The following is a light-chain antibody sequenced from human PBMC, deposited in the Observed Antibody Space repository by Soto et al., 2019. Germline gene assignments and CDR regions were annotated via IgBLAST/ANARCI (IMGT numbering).Light chain of an antibody. V-gene: IGKV1-27*01. CDR1: QDITNF. CDR3: QKYVNAPLT. J-gene: IGKJ4*01. Sequence: DIQMTQSPSSLSASVGDRVTITCRAGQDITNFLAWYQQKPGKVPKLLIYRASTLQSGVPSRFSGSGYGSDFPLTISSLQPEDVETYYCQKYVNAPLTFGGGTKVEIK. CDR2: RAS.